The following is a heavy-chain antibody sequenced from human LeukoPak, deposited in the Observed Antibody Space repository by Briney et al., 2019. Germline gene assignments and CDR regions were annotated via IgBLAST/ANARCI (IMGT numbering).Heavy chain of an antibody. CDR3: TRDWGQGGYDESGY. CDR2: ISSSGNTI. CDR1: EFTFTSYE. J-gene: IGHJ4*02. Sequence: GGSLRLSCAASEFTFTSYELNWVRQAPGKGLEWVSYISSSGNTISYADSVKGRFTISRDNAMNSLYPQMNSLSAEDTAVYYCTRDWGQGGYDESGYWGQGALVTVSS. D-gene: IGHD5-12*01. V-gene: IGHV3-48*03.